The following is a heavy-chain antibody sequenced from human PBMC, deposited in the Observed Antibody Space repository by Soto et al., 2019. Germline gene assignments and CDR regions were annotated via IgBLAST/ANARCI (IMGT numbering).Heavy chain of an antibody. D-gene: IGHD4-17*01. Sequence: ASVKVSCKASGYTFTGYYMHWVRQAPGQGLEWMGWINPNSGGTNYAQKFQGRVTMTRDTSISTAYMELSRLRSDDAAVYYCARDPNGDYEHHFDYWGQATLVTVSS. CDR3: ARDPNGDYEHHFDY. CDR2: INPNSGGT. J-gene: IGHJ4*02. V-gene: IGHV1-2*02. CDR1: GYTFTGYY.